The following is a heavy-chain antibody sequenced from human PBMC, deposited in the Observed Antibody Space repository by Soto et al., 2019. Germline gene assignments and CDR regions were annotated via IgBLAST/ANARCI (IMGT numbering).Heavy chain of an antibody. D-gene: IGHD1-1*01. CDR2: IYHSGST. J-gene: IGHJ5*02. CDR1: GGSIHSGRSS. V-gene: IGHV4-30-2*06. CDR3: VRESTTSGPNWFDT. Sequence: QLVLQESGSGLVRPSQTLSLTCSVSGGSIHSGRSSWNWIRQSPGKGLEWIAYIYHSGSTYYNPSLKSRVTISVDRSENQCSLKLTSVTAADTAVYYCVRESTTSGPNWFDTWGPGILVTVSS.